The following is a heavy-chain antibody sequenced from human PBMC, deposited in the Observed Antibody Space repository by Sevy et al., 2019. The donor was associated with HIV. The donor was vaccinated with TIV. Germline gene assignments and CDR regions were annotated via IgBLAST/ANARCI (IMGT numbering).Heavy chain of an antibody. J-gene: IGHJ4*02. V-gene: IGHV3-11*04. Sequence: GGSLRLSCAASGFVFGDFYMGWIRQAPGKGLEWISYISSSGRAIYYADSVKGRFTISRDNAKNSLYLQMNSLRAEDTAVYYCARDNGQNQLLWARAWGQGILVTVSS. CDR1: GFVFGDFY. CDR2: ISSSGRAI. CDR3: ARDNGQNQLLWARA. D-gene: IGHD2-2*01.